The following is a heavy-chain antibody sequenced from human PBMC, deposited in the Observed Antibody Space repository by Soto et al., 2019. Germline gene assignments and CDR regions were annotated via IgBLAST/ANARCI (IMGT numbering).Heavy chain of an antibody. J-gene: IGHJ5*02. V-gene: IGHV4-59*01. CDR1: EGSRNRYY. CDR2: MYYNGNI. CDR3: ASGRNLFVL. Sequence: PSGTVSLSCTVSEGSRNRYYWSWVRQPPGKGLEWIGYMYYNGNINYNPSLKSRVTISIDTSKNQFSLTLKSVSAADTAVYYCASGRNLFVLCAQGVSVTGAS.